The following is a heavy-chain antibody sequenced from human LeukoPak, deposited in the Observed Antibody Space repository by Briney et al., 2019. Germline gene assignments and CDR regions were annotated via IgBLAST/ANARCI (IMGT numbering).Heavy chain of an antibody. V-gene: IGHV4-59*05. D-gene: IGHD3-10*01. CDR1: GFPFSSYAMH. CDR3: ARHRSYYGSGSYYRGWFDP. Sequence: GSLRLSCSASGFPFSSYAMHWVRQAPGKGLEWIGSIYYSGSTYYNPSLKSRVTISVDTSKNQFSLKLSSVTAADTAVYYCARHRSYYGSGSYYRGWFDPWGQGTLVTVSS. J-gene: IGHJ5*02. CDR2: IYYSGST.